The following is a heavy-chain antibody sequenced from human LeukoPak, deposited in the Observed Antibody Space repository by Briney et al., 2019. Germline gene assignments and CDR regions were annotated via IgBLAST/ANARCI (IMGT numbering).Heavy chain of an antibody. J-gene: IGHJ4*02. V-gene: IGHV1-46*01. CDR1: GYTFTSYY. CDR2: INPSGGST. Sequence: GASVKVSCKASGYTFTSYYMHWVRQAPGQGLEWMGIINPSGGSTSYAQKFQGRVTMTRDTSTSTVYMELSSLRSEDTAVYYCASDRTSRHSPGGTQSDYWGQGTLVTVSS. CDR3: ASDRTSRHSPGGTQSDY. D-gene: IGHD1-14*01.